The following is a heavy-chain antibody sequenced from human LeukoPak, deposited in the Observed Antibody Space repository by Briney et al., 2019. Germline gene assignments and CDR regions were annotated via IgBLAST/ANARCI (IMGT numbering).Heavy chain of an antibody. J-gene: IGHJ4*02. Sequence: GGSLRLSCAASGFTFDDYAMHWVRQAPGKGLEWVSGISWNSGSIGYADSVKGRFTISRDNAKNSLYLQMNSLRAEDTALYYCAKEKGYYYGSGSFDYWGQGTLVTVSS. CDR3: AKEKGYYYGSGSFDY. V-gene: IGHV3-9*01. CDR1: GFTFDDYA. CDR2: ISWNSGSI. D-gene: IGHD3-10*01.